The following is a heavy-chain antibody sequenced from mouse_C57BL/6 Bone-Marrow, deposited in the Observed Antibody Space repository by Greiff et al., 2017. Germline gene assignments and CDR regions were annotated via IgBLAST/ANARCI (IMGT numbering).Heavy chain of an antibody. CDR3: TLYYYGSPGVGY. V-gene: IGHV6-6*01. J-gene: IGHJ3*01. CDR1: GFTFSDAW. CDR2: IRNKANYHAT. D-gene: IGHD1-1*01. Sequence: EVKLEESGGGLVQPGGSMKLSCAASGFTFSDAWMDWVRQSPEKGLVWVAEIRNKANYHATYYAVSVKGRFTISRDDSKSSVYLQMNSLRAEDTGIYYCTLYYYGSPGVGYGGQGTLVTVSA.